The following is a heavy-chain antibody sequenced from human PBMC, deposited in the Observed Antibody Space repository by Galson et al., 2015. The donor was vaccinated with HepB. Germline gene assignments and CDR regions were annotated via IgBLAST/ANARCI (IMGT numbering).Heavy chain of an antibody. CDR3: ARDRLGYYGMDV. J-gene: IGHJ6*02. Sequence: SLRLSCAASGFSFSNYSMHWVRQTPGKGLEWVSYISSSGSNVYYADSVEGRFIISRDSAKYSVYLQINSLRDDDTAVYYCARDRLGYYGMDVWGLGTTVTVSS. CDR1: GFSFSNYS. D-gene: IGHD6-19*01. CDR2: ISSSGSNV. V-gene: IGHV3-48*02.